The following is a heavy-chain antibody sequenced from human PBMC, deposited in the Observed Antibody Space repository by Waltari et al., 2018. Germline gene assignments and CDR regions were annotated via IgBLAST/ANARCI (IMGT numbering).Heavy chain of an antibody. CDR3: ATDYGDYMDV. V-gene: IGHV3-15*01. CDR2: IKSKGDGGTT. CDR1: GFTFTKAW. J-gene: IGHJ6*03. D-gene: IGHD3-10*01. Sequence: EVQLVESGGGLLKPGGSLRVSCAVTGFTFTKAWMSWVRQAPGKGLEWVGRIKSKGDGGTTDYAVPVRGRFTISRDDSKNTVYLQMNSLKIEDTAVYYCATDYGDYMDV.